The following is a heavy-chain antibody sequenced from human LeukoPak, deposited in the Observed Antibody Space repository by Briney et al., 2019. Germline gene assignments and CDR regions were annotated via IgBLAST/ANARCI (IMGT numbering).Heavy chain of an antibody. Sequence: SETLSLTCTVSGASLTDYYWSWLRQSPAKGLEWISYIHHRGNSDYNPSLRSRVTTSLDTSKTQFSLNLISVTAADTAVYYCTRGHWGLQSWSQGTLVTVSS. J-gene: IGHJ5*02. CDR1: GASLTDYY. CDR3: TRGHWGLQS. CDR2: IHHRGNS. V-gene: IGHV4-59*01. D-gene: IGHD7-27*01.